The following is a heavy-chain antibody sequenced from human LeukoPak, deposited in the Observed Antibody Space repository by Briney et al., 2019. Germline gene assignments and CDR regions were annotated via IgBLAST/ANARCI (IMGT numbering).Heavy chain of an antibody. CDR2: ISWDGGST. Sequence: GGSLRLSCAASGFTFDDYAMHWVRQAPGKGLEWVSLISWDGGSTYYADSVKGRFTISRDNSKNSLYLQMNSLRAEDTALYYCAKDKDSRDYYFDYWGQGTLVTVSS. CDR3: AKDKDSRDYYFDY. CDR1: GFTFDDYA. V-gene: IGHV3-43D*03. D-gene: IGHD3-22*01. J-gene: IGHJ4*02.